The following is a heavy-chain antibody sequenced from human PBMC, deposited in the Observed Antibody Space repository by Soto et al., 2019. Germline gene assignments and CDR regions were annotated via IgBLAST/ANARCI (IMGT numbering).Heavy chain of an antibody. D-gene: IGHD6-13*01. V-gene: IGHV3-21*01. Sequence: EVQLVESGGGLVKPGGSLRLSCAASGFTFSSYTMNWVRQAPGKGLEWVSSISSSSTYIYYAESMKGRFTISRDNAKNSLYLQMNSLRAEDTAVYYCARDDYYSSSHDYWGQGTLVTVSS. CDR1: GFTFSSYT. CDR2: ISSSSTYI. CDR3: ARDDYYSSSHDY. J-gene: IGHJ4*02.